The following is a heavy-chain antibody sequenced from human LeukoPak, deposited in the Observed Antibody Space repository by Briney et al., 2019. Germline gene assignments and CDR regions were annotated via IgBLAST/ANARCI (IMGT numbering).Heavy chain of an antibody. V-gene: IGHV1-8*03. J-gene: IGHJ4*02. CDR3: ARVAHATDY. CDR1: GYTFTSYA. Sequence: GASVKVSCKASGYTFTSYAINWVRQATGQGLELRGWMNPNSGNTGYAQKFQGRVTITRNTAISTAYMELSCLRSEDTAVYYCARVAHATDYWGQGTLVTVSS. CDR2: MNPNSGNT.